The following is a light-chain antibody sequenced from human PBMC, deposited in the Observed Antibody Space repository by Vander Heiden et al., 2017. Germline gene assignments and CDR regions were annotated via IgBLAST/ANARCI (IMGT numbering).Light chain of an antibody. Sequence: QSVLTPPPSVSGAPGQRVTLPCPGNSSNLGAGYDVHWYQQIPGTAPKLLIYGSRNRASGVPDRFSGSKSGTSASLAITGLQPADEADYYCHSFDSSLSVGVVFGGGTKLTVL. V-gene: IGLV1-40*01. CDR1: SSNLGAGYD. CDR2: GSR. J-gene: IGLJ2*01. CDR3: HSFDSSLSVGVV.